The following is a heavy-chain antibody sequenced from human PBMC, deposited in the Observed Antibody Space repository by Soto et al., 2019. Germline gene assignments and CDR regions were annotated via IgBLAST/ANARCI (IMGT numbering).Heavy chain of an antibody. V-gene: IGHV1-18*01. Sequence: QVQLVQSGAEVKKPGASVKVSCKASGYTFTSYGISWVRQAPGQGLEWMGWISAYNGNTNYAQKLQGRVTMTTDTSTSTAYMELRSLGSDDTAVYYCARTYDILTGYYNRGWFDPWGQGTLVTVSS. CDR2: ISAYNGNT. D-gene: IGHD3-9*01. CDR3: ARTYDILTGYYNRGWFDP. CDR1: GYTFTSYG. J-gene: IGHJ5*02.